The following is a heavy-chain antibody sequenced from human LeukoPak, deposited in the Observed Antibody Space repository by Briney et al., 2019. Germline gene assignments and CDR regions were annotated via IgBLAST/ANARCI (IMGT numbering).Heavy chain of an antibody. Sequence: SSETLSLTCTVSGVSISSYYWSWIRQPPGKGLEWIGYIYYSGSTNYNPSLKSRVTISVDTSKNQFSLKLSSVTAADTAVYYCARDRRFWSVGFFDPWGQGTLVTVSS. CDR2: IYYSGST. J-gene: IGHJ5*02. V-gene: IGHV4-59*01. CDR3: ARDRRFWSVGFFDP. D-gene: IGHD3-3*01. CDR1: GVSISSYY.